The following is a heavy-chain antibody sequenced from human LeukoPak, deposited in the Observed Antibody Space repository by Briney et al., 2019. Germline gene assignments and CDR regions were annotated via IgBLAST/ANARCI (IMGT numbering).Heavy chain of an antibody. D-gene: IGHD3-3*01. CDR2: IYSGGST. CDR1: GFTVSSNY. Sequence: GGSLRLSCAASGFTVSSNYLSWVRQAPGKGLEWVSAIYSGGSTYYADSVKGRFTISRDNSENSLYLQMNSLRAEDTAVYYCARDRAYYDFWSGYSAPDYWGQGTLVTVSS. J-gene: IGHJ4*02. V-gene: IGHV3-53*01. CDR3: ARDRAYYDFWSGYSAPDY.